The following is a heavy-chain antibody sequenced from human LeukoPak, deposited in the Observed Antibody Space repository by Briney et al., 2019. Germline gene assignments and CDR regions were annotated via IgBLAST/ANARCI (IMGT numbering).Heavy chain of an antibody. CDR3: TTEEVVGAGYGMDV. CDR1: GFSFPNAW. Sequence: GGSLRLSCAVSGFSFPNAWLSWVRQAPGKGLEWVGRIKGTSDGATTDYAAPVEGRFTISRDDSKNTLYLQMNSLKTEDTAVYYRTTEEVVGAGYGMDVWGQGTTVTVSS. V-gene: IGHV3-15*01. CDR2: IKGTSDGATT. D-gene: IGHD1-26*01. J-gene: IGHJ6*02.